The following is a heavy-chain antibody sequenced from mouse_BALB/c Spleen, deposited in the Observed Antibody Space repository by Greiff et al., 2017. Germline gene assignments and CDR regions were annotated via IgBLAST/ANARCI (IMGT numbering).Heavy chain of an antibody. CDR1: GYAFTSYN. V-gene: IGHV1S135*01. Sequence: EVQLQQSGPELVKPGASVKVSCKASGYAFTSYNMYWVKQSHGKSLEWIGYIDPYNGGTSYNQKFKGKATLTVDKSSSTAYMHLNSLTSEDSAVYYCAREAITTVSGYFDVWGAGTTVTVSS. CDR3: AREAITTVSGYFDV. D-gene: IGHD1-1*01. CDR2: IDPYNGGT. J-gene: IGHJ1*01.